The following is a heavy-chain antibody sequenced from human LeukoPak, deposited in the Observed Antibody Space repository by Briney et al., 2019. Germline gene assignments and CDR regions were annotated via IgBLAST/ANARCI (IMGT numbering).Heavy chain of an antibody. CDR2: ISYDGSNK. J-gene: IGHJ4*02. CDR1: GFTFSSYA. V-gene: IGHV3-30*14. Sequence: GGSLRLSCAASGFTFSSYAMHWVRQAPGKGLEWVAVISYDGSNKYYADSVKGRFTISRDNSKSTLYIQMNSLRAEDTAVYYCVTEVSGSFPTWGQGTLVTVSS. CDR3: VTEVSGSFPT. D-gene: IGHD1-26*01.